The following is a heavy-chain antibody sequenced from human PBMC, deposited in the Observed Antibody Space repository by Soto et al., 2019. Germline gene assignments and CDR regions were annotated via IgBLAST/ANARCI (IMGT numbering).Heavy chain of an antibody. CDR3: ARDLHPDYCDYHRSNWFDP. J-gene: IGHJ5*02. Sequence: ASVKVSCKASGYTFTSYGISWVRQAPGQGLEWMGWISAYNGNTNYAQKLQGRVTMTTDTSTSTAYMELRSLRSDDTAVYYCARDLHPDYCDYHRSNWFDPWGQGTLVTVSS. CDR1: GYTFTSYG. CDR2: ISAYNGNT. V-gene: IGHV1-18*01. D-gene: IGHD4-17*01.